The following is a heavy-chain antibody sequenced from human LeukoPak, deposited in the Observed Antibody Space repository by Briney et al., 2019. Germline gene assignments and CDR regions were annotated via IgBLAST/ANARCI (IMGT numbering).Heavy chain of an antibody. CDR2: INPSGGST. Sequence: ASVRVSCKASGYTFTSYYMHWVRQAPGQGLEWMGIINPSGGSTSYAQKFQGRVTMTRDTSTSTAYMELSSLRSEDTAVYYCARWSTTDPFDYWGQGTLVTVSS. CDR1: GYTFTSYY. D-gene: IGHD4-17*01. J-gene: IGHJ4*02. CDR3: ARWSTTDPFDY. V-gene: IGHV1-46*01.